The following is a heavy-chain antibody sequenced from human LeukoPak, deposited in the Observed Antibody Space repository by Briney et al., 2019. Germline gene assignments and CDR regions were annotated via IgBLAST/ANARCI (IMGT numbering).Heavy chain of an antibody. V-gene: IGHV4-39*07. CDR3: AREMATTQFRPTSDAFDI. CDR1: GGSISSSSYY. CDR2: IYYSGST. J-gene: IGHJ3*02. Sequence: SETLSLTCTVSGGSISSSSYYWGWIRQPPGKGLEWIGSIYYSGSTYYNLSLKSRVTISVDTSKNQFSLKLSSVTAADTAVYYCAREMATTQFRPTSDAFDIWGQGTMVTVSS. D-gene: IGHD5-24*01.